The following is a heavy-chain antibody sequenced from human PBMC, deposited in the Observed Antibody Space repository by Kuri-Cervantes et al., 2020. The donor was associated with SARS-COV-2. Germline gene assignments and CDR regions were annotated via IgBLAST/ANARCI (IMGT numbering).Heavy chain of an antibody. Sequence: LRLSCTVSGGSISSGGYYWSWIRQPPGKGLEWIGYIYHSGSTYYNPSLNRRVSISIDASKNQFSLKLTSVTAADTAVYYCARDLQKWEQPEYWGQGALVTVSS. CDR1: GGSISSGGYY. J-gene: IGHJ4*02. CDR3: ARDLQKWEQPEY. V-gene: IGHV4-30-2*01. D-gene: IGHD1-26*01. CDR2: IYHSGST.